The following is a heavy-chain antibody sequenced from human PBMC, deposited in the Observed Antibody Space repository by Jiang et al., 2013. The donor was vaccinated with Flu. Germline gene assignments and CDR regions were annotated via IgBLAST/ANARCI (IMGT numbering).Heavy chain of an antibody. J-gene: IGHJ2*01. CDR1: GFTFGSYT. V-gene: IGHV3-23*01. D-gene: IGHD4-17*01. Sequence: LVQPGGSLRLSCAASGFTFGSYTMSWVRQAPGKGLEWVSTITASGGPTYYVDSVKGRFTISRDNSKNTLYLQMNSLRVEDTVVYSCAKENYGDWYFDLWGRGTLVTVSS. CDR2: ITASGGPT. CDR3: AKENYGDWYFDL.